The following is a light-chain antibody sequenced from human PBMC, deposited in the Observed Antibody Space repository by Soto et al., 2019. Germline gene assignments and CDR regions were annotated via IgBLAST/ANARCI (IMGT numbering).Light chain of an antibody. CDR2: LGS. J-gene: IGKJ5*01. CDR3: MQALQMPTT. Sequence: IVMTQSPLSLPVTPGEPASISCRSSQSLLHSIGYNYLDWYLQKPGQSPQLLIYLGSNRASGVPDRFSGSGSGTDFTLKISRVEAEDVGVYYCMQALQMPTTFGQGTRLEIK. CDR1: QSLLHSIGYNY. V-gene: IGKV2-28*01.